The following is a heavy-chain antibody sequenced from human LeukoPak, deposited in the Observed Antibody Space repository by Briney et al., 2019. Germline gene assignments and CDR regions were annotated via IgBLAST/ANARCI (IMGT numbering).Heavy chain of an antibody. CDR1: GFXFGSYA. CDR3: VRSWGPYCSSTSCHDYYYGMDV. V-gene: IGHV3-64D*09. CDR2: ISSDGGST. Sequence: GGSLRLSCSASGFXFGSYAMHWVRQAPGKGLEYVSAISSDGGSTYYADSVRGRFTISRDNSKNTLYLQMSSLRAGDTAVYYCVRSWGPYCSSTSCHDYYYGMDVWGQGTTVTVSS. D-gene: IGHD2-2*01. J-gene: IGHJ6*02.